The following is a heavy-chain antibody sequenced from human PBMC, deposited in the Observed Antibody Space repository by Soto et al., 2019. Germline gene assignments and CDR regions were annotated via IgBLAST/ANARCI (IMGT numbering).Heavy chain of an antibody. V-gene: IGHV3-30*18. CDR3: AKSQEEWPNQGGYYYYGMDV. J-gene: IGHJ6*02. D-gene: IGHD3-16*01. CDR2: ISYDGSNK. Sequence: PGGSLRLSCAASGFTFSSYGIHWVRQAPGKGLEWVAVISYDGSNKYYADSVKGRFTISRDNSKNTLYLQMNSLRAEDTAVYYCAKSQEEWPNQGGYYYYGMDVWGQGTTVTVSS. CDR1: GFTFSSYG.